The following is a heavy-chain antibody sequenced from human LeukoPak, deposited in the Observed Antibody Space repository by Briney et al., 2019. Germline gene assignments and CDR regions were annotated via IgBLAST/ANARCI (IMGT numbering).Heavy chain of an antibody. V-gene: IGHV1-46*01. D-gene: IGHD6-13*01. CDR2: INPSGGRT. CDR1: RYTFTSYY. CDR3: ATFSSSWGPGYFQH. Sequence: ASVKVSCKASRYTFTSYYMHWVRQAPGQGLEWMGIINPSGGRTSYAQKFQGRVTMTRDTSTTTVYMELSSLRSEDTAVYYCATFSSSWGPGYFQHWGQGTLVTVSS. J-gene: IGHJ1*01.